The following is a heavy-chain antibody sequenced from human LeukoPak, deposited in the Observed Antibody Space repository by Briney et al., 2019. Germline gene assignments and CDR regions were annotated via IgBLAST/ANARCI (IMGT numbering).Heavy chain of an antibody. D-gene: IGHD1-26*01. CDR1: DDSISSNRYF. Sequence: SETLSLTCTISDDSISSNRYFWAWIRRPPGKGLEWIASINYSGRTYYNPSLNSRLTISVDTAKRQLSLKLTSVTAADTALYYCARDIDDVGALLDFWGQGTLVTVSS. V-gene: IGHV4-39*07. J-gene: IGHJ4*02. CDR3: ARDIDDVGALLDF. CDR2: INYSGRT.